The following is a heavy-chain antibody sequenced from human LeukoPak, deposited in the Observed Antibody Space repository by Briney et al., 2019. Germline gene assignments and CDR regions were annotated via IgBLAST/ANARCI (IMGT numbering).Heavy chain of an antibody. CDR3: AKDHIQQQWLEDPSGTYFDY. D-gene: IGHD6-19*01. Sequence: GGSLRLSCAASGFTFSTYGMHWVRQAPGKGLEWVAVIWYDGSNKYYADSVKGRFTISRDNSKNTLYLQMNSLRAEDTAAYYWAKDHIQQQWLEDPSGTYFDYWGQGTLVSVSS. CDR1: GFTFSTYG. CDR2: IWYDGSNK. V-gene: IGHV3-33*06. J-gene: IGHJ4*02.